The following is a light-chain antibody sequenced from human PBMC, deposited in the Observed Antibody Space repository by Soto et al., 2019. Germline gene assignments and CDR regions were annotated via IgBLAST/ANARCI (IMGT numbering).Light chain of an antibody. CDR1: QRMSNW. J-gene: IGKJ4*01. V-gene: IGKV1-5*03. Sequence: DLQMTQSPSTLSASIGDTVTITCRASQRMSNWVAWYQQKPGKAPKLLIYKASTLESGVSSRFSGSGSGTEFTLTISSLQPDDFATYYCQQYNDYSTFGGGTKVEIK. CDR3: QQYNDYST. CDR2: KAS.